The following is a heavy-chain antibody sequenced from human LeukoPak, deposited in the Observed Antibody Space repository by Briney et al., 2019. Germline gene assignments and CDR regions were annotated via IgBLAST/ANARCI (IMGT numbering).Heavy chain of an antibody. CDR3: TTYSSGSCPF. CDR1: GITFSNAW. CDR2: IYRSSNGETT. D-gene: IGHD6-19*01. Sequence: PGGSLRLPCAASGITFSNAWMTWGRQTPAKGQARVGRIYRSSNGETTDYGAPVKGRFTMSRDDSKNTLYLQMNSLKTEDTAVYYCTTYSSGSCPFWGQGTLVTVSS. J-gene: IGHJ4*02. V-gene: IGHV3-15*01.